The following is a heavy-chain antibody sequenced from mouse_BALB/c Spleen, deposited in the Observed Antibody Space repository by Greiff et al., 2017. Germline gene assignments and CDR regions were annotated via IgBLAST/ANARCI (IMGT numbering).Heavy chain of an antibody. Sequence: EVQLVESGTVLVRPGASVKMSCKASGYTFTSYWMHWVKQRPGQGLEWIGAIYPGDSDTNYNEKFKGKAKLTAVTSASTGYMELSSLTNEDSAVYYCTICCGYGMDYWGQGTLVTVSA. V-gene: IGHV1-5*01. CDR1: GYTFTSYW. J-gene: IGHJ3*01. D-gene: IGHD2-2*01. CDR2: IYPGDSDT. CDR3: TICCGYGMDY.